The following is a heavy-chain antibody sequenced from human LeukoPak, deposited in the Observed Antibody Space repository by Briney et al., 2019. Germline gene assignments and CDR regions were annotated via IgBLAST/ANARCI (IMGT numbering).Heavy chain of an antibody. CDR3: ARDQGGSGATTYDY. D-gene: IGHD6-19*01. V-gene: IGHV3-74*01. J-gene: IGHJ4*02. Sequence: GGSLRLSCAASGFTFSSYWMHWVRQAPGKGMVWVSRINSDGSSTSYADSVKGRFTISRDNTKNTLYLQMNSLRAEDTAVYYCARDQGGSGATTYDYWGQGNLVSVSS. CDR1: GFTFSSYW. CDR2: INSDGSST.